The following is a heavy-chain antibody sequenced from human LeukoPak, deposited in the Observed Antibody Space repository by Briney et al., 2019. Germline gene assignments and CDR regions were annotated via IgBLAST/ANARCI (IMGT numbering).Heavy chain of an antibody. CDR2: IRYDGSNK. CDR3: AKDPSFRPGYFDY. Sequence: PRGSLRLSCAAPVFTFSSYGMDRVRQAPGKGLEWVAFIRYDGSNKYYAASVKSRLTIYRDNSKNTLYLKMNSLRAEDTAVYYCAKDPSFRPGYFDYWGQGTLVTVSS. J-gene: IGHJ4*02. CDR1: VFTFSSYG. V-gene: IGHV3-30*02.